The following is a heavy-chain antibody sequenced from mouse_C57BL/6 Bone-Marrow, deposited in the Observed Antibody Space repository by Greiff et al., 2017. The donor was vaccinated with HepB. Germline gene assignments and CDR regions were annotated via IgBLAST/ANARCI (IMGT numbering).Heavy chain of an antibody. Sequence: QVQLQQSGAGLVRPGTSVKVSCKASGYAFTNYLIEWVKQRPGQGLEWIGVINPGSGGTNYNEKFKGKATLTADKSSSTAYMQLSSLTSEDSAVYFCARSTVVAPFGYWGQGTTLTVSS. CDR3: ARSTVVAPFGY. CDR2: INPGSGGT. J-gene: IGHJ2*01. CDR1: GYAFTNYL. D-gene: IGHD1-1*01. V-gene: IGHV1-54*01.